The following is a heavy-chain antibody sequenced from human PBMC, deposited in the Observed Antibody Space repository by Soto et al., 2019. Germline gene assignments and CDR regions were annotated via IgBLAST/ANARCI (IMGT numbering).Heavy chain of an antibody. CDR2: ISYDGSNK. CDR1: GFTFSSYG. CDR3: AKDTGGPIYCSGGSCYDFGDYYYYGMDV. D-gene: IGHD2-15*01. J-gene: IGHJ6*02. Sequence: GGSLRLSCAASGFTFSSYGMHWVRQAPGKGLEWVAVISYDGSNKYYADSVKGRFTISRDNSKNTLYLQMNSLRAEDTAVYYCAKDTGGPIYCSGGSCYDFGDYYYYGMDVWGQGTTVTVSS. V-gene: IGHV3-30*18.